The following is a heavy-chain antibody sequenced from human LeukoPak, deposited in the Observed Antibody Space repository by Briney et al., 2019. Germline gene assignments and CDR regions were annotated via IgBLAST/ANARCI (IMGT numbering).Heavy chain of an antibody. V-gene: IGHV3-30-3*01. CDR3: ARDADGGVDY. D-gene: IGHD3-10*01. CDR2: ISYDGSNI. Sequence: PGRSLRLSCAASGFTFTHYPIHWVRQAPGKGLEWVALISYDGSNIYYADSVKGRFTISRDNSKNTLYLQMNSLRAEDTAVYYCARDADGGVDYWGQGTLVTVSS. CDR1: GFTFTHYP. J-gene: IGHJ4*02.